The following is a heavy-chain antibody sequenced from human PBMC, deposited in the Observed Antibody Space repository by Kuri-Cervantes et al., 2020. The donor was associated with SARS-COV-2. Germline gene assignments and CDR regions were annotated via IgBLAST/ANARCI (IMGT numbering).Heavy chain of an antibody. J-gene: IGHJ4*02. CDR1: GFTFSSYS. CDR2: ISSSSSYI. CDR3: TSPTVFNY. Sequence: GGSLRLSCAASGFTFSSYSMNWVRQAPGKGLEWVSSISSSSSYIYYADSVKGRFTISGDNAKNSLYLQMNSLKTEDTAVYYCTSPTVFNYWGQGTLVTVSS. V-gene: IGHV3-21*04.